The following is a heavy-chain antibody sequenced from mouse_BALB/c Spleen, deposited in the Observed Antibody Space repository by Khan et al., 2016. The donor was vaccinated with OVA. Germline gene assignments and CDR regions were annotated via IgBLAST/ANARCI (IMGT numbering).Heavy chain of an antibody. CDR1: GFSLTSHG. J-gene: IGHJ4*01. CDR2: MWRGGST. Sequence: QVQLKESGPGLLQPSQSLSITCTVSGFSLTSHGVNWVRQSPGKGLEWLGVMWRGGSTDYNAAFMSRLNITKDNSKSQVLFKMNSLQVDDTAIYYGAKTLFYEYDGAMDYWGEGTSVTGSS. CDR3: AKTLFYEYDGAMDY. D-gene: IGHD2-4*01. V-gene: IGHV2-5*01.